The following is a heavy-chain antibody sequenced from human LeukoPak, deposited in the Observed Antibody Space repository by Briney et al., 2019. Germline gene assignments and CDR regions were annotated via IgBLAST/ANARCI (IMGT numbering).Heavy chain of an antibody. CDR2: ISGSGGST. CDR3: AKGSGLLWFGELLPFDY. Sequence: PGGSLRLSCAASGFTFSSYAMSWVRQAPGKGLEWVSAISGSGGSTYYADSVKGRFTISRDNSKNTLYLQMNSLRAEDTAVYYCAKGSGLLWFGELLPFDYWGQGTLATVSS. CDR1: GFTFSSYA. V-gene: IGHV3-23*01. J-gene: IGHJ4*02. D-gene: IGHD3-10*01.